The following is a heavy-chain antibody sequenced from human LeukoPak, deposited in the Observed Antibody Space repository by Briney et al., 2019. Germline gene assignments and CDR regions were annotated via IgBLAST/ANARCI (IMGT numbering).Heavy chain of an antibody. CDR1: GGSISSYY. Sequence: SETLSLTCTVSGGSISSYYWSCIRQPPGKGLEWIGYIYYSGSTNYNPSLKSRVTISVDTSKNQFSLKLSSVTAADTAVYYCARLVRGVFDYWGQGTLVTVSS. D-gene: IGHD3-10*01. J-gene: IGHJ4*02. CDR2: IYYSGST. V-gene: IGHV4-59*08. CDR3: ARLVRGVFDY.